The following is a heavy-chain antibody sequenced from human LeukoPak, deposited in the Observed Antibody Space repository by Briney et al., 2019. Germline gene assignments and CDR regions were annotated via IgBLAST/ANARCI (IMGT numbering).Heavy chain of an antibody. CDR3: AKEVGYLQLCFDY. CDR2: ISGSGGST. V-gene: IGHV3-23*01. Sequence: PGGSLRLSCTVSGFPFGSEAMSWVRQAPGKGLEWVSAISGSGGSTYYADSVKGRFTISRDNSKNTLYLQMNSLRAEDTAVYYCAKEVGYLQLCFDYWGQGTLVTVSS. CDR1: GFPFGSEA. D-gene: IGHD5-18*01. J-gene: IGHJ4*02.